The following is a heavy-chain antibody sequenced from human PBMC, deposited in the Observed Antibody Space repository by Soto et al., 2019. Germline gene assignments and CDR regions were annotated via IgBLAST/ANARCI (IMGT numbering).Heavy chain of an antibody. CDR3: ARGPLYYFDY. CDR2: ISSRSTNT. V-gene: IGHV3-21*01. J-gene: IGHJ4*02. Sequence: GGSLRLSCEASGFTFSSYTMNWVRRAPGKGLEWVSSISSRSTNTHYADSVRGRFTISRDNAKRSLYLQMNSLRAEDTAVYYCARGPLYYFDYWGQGTLVTVSS. CDR1: GFTFSSYT.